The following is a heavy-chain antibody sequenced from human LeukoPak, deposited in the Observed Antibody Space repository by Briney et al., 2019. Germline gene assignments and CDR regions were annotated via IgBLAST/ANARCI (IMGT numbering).Heavy chain of an antibody. V-gene: IGHV1-46*01. J-gene: IGHJ5*02. D-gene: IGHD2-15*01. CDR3: ASDWGGHCSGGSCYSAQLDP. CDR1: GNAFSNFY. Sequence: GASVKVSCKASGNAFSNFYIHWIRQAPGQGLEWMGIINPSSGNSIYAQKFKGRVTMTRDSSTDTVYLRLTTLRPGDTAIYYCASDWGGHCSGGSCYSAQLDPWGQGTLVTVSS. CDR2: INPSSGNS.